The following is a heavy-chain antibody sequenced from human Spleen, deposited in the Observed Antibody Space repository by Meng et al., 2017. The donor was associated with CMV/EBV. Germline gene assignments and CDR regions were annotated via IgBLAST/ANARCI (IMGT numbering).Heavy chain of an antibody. J-gene: IGHJ4*02. Sequence: GGSLRLSCAASGFTFSSYAMSWVRQAPGKGLEWVSSISSSSSYIYYAASLKGRFTISRDNAKNSLYLQMNSLRAEDTAVYYCARARVGISSGPDSWGQGTLVTVSS. D-gene: IGHD3-10*01. CDR1: GFTFSSYA. CDR3: ARARVGISSGPDS. CDR2: ISSSSSYI. V-gene: IGHV3-21*01.